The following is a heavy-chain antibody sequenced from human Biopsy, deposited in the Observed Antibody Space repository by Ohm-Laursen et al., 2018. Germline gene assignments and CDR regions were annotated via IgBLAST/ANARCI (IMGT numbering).Heavy chain of an antibody. Sequence: GASVKVSCKTSGYTLTNYGISWVRQAPGQGLEWMGWISPYNGDTDYAQKLQGRVTMTTDTSTSTAYMDLRSLRSDDTAVYYCARDRWPHVTLLGLVVFDFWGQGTLVIVSS. D-gene: IGHD3-3*01. V-gene: IGHV1-18*01. J-gene: IGHJ4*02. CDR1: GYTLTNYG. CDR3: ARDRWPHVTLLGLVVFDF. CDR2: ISPYNGDT.